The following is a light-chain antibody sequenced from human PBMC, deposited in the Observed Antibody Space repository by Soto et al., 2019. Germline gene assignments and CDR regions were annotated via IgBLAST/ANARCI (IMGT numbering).Light chain of an antibody. CDR2: SNN. CDR1: SSNIGSNT. J-gene: IGLJ1*01. Sequence: QSVLTPPPSASGTPGQRVTISCSGSSSNIGSNTVNWYQQLPGTAPKLLIYSNNQRPSGVPDRFSGSKSGTSASLAISGLQSEDEADYYCAAWDDSLNVFYVFGTGTKVTVL. CDR3: AAWDDSLNVFYV. V-gene: IGLV1-44*01.